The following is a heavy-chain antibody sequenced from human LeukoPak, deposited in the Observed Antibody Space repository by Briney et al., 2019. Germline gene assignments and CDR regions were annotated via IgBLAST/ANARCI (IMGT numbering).Heavy chain of an antibody. Sequence: SETLSLTCTVSGXSISSNSYYWGWIRQPPGKGLEWIGTIYYSGSTYYNPSLKSRVTISVDTSKNQFSLKLSSVTAADTAVYYCARNGYSSSFGYWGQGTLVTVSS. CDR2: IYYSGST. J-gene: IGHJ4*02. CDR1: GXSISSNSYY. V-gene: IGHV4-39*01. D-gene: IGHD5-12*01. CDR3: ARNGYSSSFGY.